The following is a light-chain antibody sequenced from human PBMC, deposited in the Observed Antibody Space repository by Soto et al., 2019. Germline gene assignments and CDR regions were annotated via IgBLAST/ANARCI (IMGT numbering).Light chain of an antibody. CDR3: QQYGSSST. CDR2: DAS. Sequence: EIVLTQSPATLCLSPGERATLSFRASQSVSRNLAWYQQKPGQAPRLLIYDASNRATGIPARFSGSGSVTDFTLTISSLEPEDFAVYYCQQYGSSSTFGQGTRLE. CDR1: QSVSRN. V-gene: IGKV3-11*01. J-gene: IGKJ5*01.